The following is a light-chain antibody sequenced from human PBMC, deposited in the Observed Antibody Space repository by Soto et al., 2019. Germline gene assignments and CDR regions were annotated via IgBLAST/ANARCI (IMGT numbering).Light chain of an antibody. J-gene: IGKJ1*01. CDR2: YTS. V-gene: IGKV3-11*01. CDR3: QQYGSSPQT. Sequence: EIVLTQSPATLSLSPGERATLSCRASQSVSGCLAWYQQKPGQAPRLLIYYTSDRATGIPARFSGSGSGTDFTLTISSLEPEDFAVYDCQQYGSSPQTFGQGTKVEIK. CDR1: QSVSGC.